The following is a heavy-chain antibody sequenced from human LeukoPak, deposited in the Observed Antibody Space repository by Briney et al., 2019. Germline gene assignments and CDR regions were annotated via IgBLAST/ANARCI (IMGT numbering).Heavy chain of an antibody. CDR3: ARAPVDTAMLMDY. CDR1: GGSISSSNW. Sequence: SETLSLTCAVSGGSISSSNWWSWVRPPPGKGLEWIGEIYHSGSTNYNPSLKSRVTISVDKSKNQFSLKLSSVTAADTAVYYCARAPVDTAMLMDYWGQGTLVTVSS. V-gene: IGHV4-4*02. D-gene: IGHD5-18*01. CDR2: IYHSGST. J-gene: IGHJ4*02.